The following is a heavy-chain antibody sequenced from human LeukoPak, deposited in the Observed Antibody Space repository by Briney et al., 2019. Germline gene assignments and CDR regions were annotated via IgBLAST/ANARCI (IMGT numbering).Heavy chain of an antibody. CDR1: GFTFSSHA. Sequence: PGGSLRLSCAASGFTFSSHAMSWVRQAPGKGLEWVSGISGSGSSTYYADSVKGRFTISRDNSKNMLDLQMNSLRAEDTAVYYCANTAFHSSTFDHWGQGTPVTVSS. CDR2: ISGSGSST. J-gene: IGHJ4*02. D-gene: IGHD6-19*01. V-gene: IGHV3-23*01. CDR3: ANTAFHSSTFDH.